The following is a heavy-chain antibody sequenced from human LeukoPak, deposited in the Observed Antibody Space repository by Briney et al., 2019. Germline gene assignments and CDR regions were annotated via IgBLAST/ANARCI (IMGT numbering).Heavy chain of an antibody. J-gene: IGHJ3*02. CDR2: IYYSGST. V-gene: IGHV4-39*01. CDR3: TPGPGGAFDI. D-gene: IGHD3-16*01. CDR1: GGSISSSSYY. Sequence: SETLSLTCTVSGGSISSSSYYWGWIRQPPGKEREWIGSIYYSGSTYYNPSLKSRVTISVDTSKNQFSLKLSSVTAADTAVYYCTPGPGGAFDIWGQGTMVTVSS.